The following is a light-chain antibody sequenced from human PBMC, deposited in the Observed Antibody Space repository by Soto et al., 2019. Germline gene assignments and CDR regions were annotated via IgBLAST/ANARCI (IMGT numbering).Light chain of an antibody. CDR2: GAY. CDR1: QGIGTY. Sequence: DIQMTQSPSTLSASVGDRVTITCRASQGIGTYLAWYQQKPGKAPNLLIYGAYTLQSGVPSRFSGSGSGTDFTLTISSLQPEDFATYYCQQVHTYPLTFGGGTKVDIK. J-gene: IGKJ4*01. V-gene: IGKV1-9*01. CDR3: QQVHTYPLT.